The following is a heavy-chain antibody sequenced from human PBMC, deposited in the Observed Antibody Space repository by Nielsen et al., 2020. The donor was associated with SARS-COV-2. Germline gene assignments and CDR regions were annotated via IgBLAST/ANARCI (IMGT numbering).Heavy chain of an antibody. Sequence: SETLSLTCTVSGGSITSHYWTWIRQFPGKGMEWIGYNYYSGSTNYNPSLKSRVTISVDTSNNQFSLNLTSVTAADTAVYYCATHSGSYSYYGADIWGQGTTVIVSS. CDR3: ATHSGSYSYYGADI. CDR1: GGSITSHY. V-gene: IGHV4-59*11. CDR2: NYYSGST. J-gene: IGHJ6*02. D-gene: IGHD1-26*01.